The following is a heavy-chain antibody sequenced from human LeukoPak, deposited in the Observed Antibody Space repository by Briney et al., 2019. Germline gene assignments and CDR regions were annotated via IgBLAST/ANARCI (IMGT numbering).Heavy chain of an antibody. CDR1: GFTFSSYG. CDR3: AKNSPRWLRSPAYYMDV. CDR2: ISYDGSNK. Sequence: GGSLRLSCAASGFTFSSYGMHWVRQAPGKGLEWVAVISYDGSNKYYADSVKGRFTISRDNSKNTLYLQMNSLRAEDTAVYYCAKNSPRWLRSPAYYMDVWGKGTTVTVSS. D-gene: IGHD5-12*01. V-gene: IGHV3-30*18. J-gene: IGHJ6*03.